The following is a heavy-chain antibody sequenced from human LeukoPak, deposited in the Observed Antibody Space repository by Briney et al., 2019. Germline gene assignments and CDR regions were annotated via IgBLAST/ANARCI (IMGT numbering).Heavy chain of an antibody. V-gene: IGHV3-21*04. CDR2: ISSGSTYI. CDR1: GFTFSSYE. D-gene: IGHD3-10*01. J-gene: IGHJ4*02. Sequence: GGSLRLSCAASGFTFSSYEMNWVRQAPGKGLEYVSSISSGSTYIYYADSVKGRFTISRDNAKNSLYLQMNSLRAEDTAVYFCARDLDTMVRGTGGYWGQGTLVTVSS. CDR3: ARDLDTMVRGTGGY.